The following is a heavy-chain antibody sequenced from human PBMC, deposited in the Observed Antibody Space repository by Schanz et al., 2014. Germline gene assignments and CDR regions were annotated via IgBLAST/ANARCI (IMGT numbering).Heavy chain of an antibody. CDR3: AKDLGVDCGDGCFNWYFDL. J-gene: IGHJ2*01. V-gene: IGHV3-23*01. Sequence: EVQLLESGGGLVQPGGSLRLSCLASGFAFSSYGMNWLRQAPGKGLEWVSVIGVDGTTTYYADSVKGRFTISRDNSKNTLYLQMNSLRPEDTAVYYCAKDLGVDCGDGCFNWYFDLWGRGTLVTVSS. CDR1: GFAFSSYG. CDR2: IGVDGTTT. D-gene: IGHD2-21*02.